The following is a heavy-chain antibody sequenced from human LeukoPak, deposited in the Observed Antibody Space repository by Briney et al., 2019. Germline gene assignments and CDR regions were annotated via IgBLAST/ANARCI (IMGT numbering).Heavy chain of an antibody. J-gene: IGHJ4*02. CDR3: ARGRTGTPFDY. V-gene: IGHV3-11*06. CDR1: GFTLSDYY. CDR2: ISSSSSYT. Sequence: PGGSLRLSCAASGFTLSDYYMSWIRQAPGEGLEWVSYISSSSSYTNYADSVKGRFTISRDNAKNSLYLQMNSLRAEDTAVYYCARGRTGTPFDYWGQGTLVTVPS. D-gene: IGHD1-1*01.